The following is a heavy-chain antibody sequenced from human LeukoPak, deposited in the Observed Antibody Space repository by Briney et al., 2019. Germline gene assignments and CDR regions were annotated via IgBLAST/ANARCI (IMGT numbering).Heavy chain of an antibody. D-gene: IGHD4-17*01. J-gene: IGHJ4*02. Sequence: GGSLRLSCAASGFTFSSNVMSWVRQAPGKGLEWVSGISGSGGTTYHADSVKGRFTISRDNSKNTLYLGMNSLRAEDTAVYYCAKDGDEVTVTKFVYCGQGTLVTVSS. CDR2: ISGSGGTT. CDR3: AKDGDEVTVTKFVY. CDR1: GFTFSSNV. V-gene: IGHV3-23*01.